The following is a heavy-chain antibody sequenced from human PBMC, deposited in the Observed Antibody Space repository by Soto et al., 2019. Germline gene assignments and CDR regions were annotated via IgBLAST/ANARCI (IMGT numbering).Heavy chain of an antibody. V-gene: IGHV4-30-2*01. CDR3: ARDRGVHCSSTSCYGVWFDP. CDR1: GGSISSGGYS. D-gene: IGHD2-2*01. CDR2: IYHSGST. Sequence: PSETLSLTCAVSGGSISSGGYSWSWIRQPPGKGLEWIGYIYHSGSTYYNPSLKSRVTISVDRSKNQFSLKLSSVTAADTAVYYCARDRGVHCSSTSCYGVWFDPWGQGTLVTVSS. J-gene: IGHJ5*02.